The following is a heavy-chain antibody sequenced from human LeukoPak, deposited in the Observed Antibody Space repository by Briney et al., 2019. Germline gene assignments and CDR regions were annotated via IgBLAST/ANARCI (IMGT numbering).Heavy chain of an antibody. J-gene: IGHJ5*02. CDR1: GYTFTGHY. Sequence: ASVKVSCKASGYTFTGHYIHWVRQAPGQGLEWMGWINPNSGGTNYAQKFQGRVTMIRGTSISTAYMELSRLRSDDTAVYYCARARMRGPFDPWGQGTLVTVSS. D-gene: IGHD3/OR15-3a*01. CDR3: ARARMRGPFDP. CDR2: INPNSGGT. V-gene: IGHV1-2*02.